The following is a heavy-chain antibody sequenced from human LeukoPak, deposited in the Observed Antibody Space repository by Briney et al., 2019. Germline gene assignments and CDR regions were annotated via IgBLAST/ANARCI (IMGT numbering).Heavy chain of an antibody. V-gene: IGHV4-34*01. J-gene: IGHJ6*02. CDR3: ARLAVRYYGMDV. Sequence: PSETLSLTCAVYGGSLSGYYWSWIRQPPGKGLEWIGEINHSGSTNYNPSLKSRVTISVDTSKNQFSLKLSSVTAADTAVYYCARLAVRYYGMDVWGQGTTVTVSS. CDR1: GGSLSGYY. CDR2: INHSGST. D-gene: IGHD3-3*02.